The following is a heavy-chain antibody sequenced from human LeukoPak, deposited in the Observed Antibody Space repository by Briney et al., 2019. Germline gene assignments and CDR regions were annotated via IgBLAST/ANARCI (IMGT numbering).Heavy chain of an antibody. D-gene: IGHD3-3*01. CDR2: VKEDGSEK. V-gene: IGHV3-7*03. J-gene: IGHJ4*02. CDR3: ARDQYDTWSRRGNFDS. Sequence: GGSLRLSCAASGFSFSNYWMGWVRQAPGKGLEWVANVKEDGSEKYYMDSVKGRFTISKDYAKNSLYLQMNSLRAEDTAVYYCARDQYDTWSRRGNFDSWGQGTLVIVSS. CDR1: GFSFSNYW.